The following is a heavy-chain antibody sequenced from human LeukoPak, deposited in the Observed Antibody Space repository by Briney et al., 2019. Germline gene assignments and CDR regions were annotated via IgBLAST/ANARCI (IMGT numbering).Heavy chain of an antibody. CDR3: ARDSTPLGYYYMDV. CDR2: ISAYNGNT. CDR1: GGTFSSYA. V-gene: IGHV1-18*01. Sequence: ASVKVSCKASGGTFSSYAISWVRQAPGQGLEWMGWISAYNGNTNYAQKLQGRVTMTTDTSTSTAYMELRSLRSDDTAVYYCARDSTPLGYYYMDVWGKGTTVTVSS. J-gene: IGHJ6*03. D-gene: IGHD3-16*01.